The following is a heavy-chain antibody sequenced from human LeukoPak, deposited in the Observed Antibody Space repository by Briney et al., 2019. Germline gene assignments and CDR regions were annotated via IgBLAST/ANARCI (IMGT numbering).Heavy chain of an antibody. J-gene: IGHJ6*03. V-gene: IGHV3-21*01. CDR2: ISSSSSYI. CDR3: ARDRVVVVPSGDYYYYYYMDV. CDR1: GFTFSSYS. Sequence: PGGSLRLSCAASGFTFSSYSMNWVRQAPGKGLEWVSSISSSSSYIYYADSVKGRFTISRDNAKNSLYLQMNSRRAEDTAVYYCARDRVVVVPSGDYYYYYYMDVWGKGTTVTVSS. D-gene: IGHD2-2*01.